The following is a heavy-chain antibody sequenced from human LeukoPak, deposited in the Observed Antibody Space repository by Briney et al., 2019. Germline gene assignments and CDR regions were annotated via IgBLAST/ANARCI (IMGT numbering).Heavy chain of an antibody. V-gene: IGHV5-51*01. Sequence: GESLKISCKGSGYSFTSYWIGWVRQMPGKGLEWMGIIYPGDSDTRYSPSSQGQVTISADKSISTAYLQWSSLKASDTAMYYCARQRYSGYDRSGFDYWGQGTLVTVSS. CDR1: GYSFTSYW. J-gene: IGHJ4*02. CDR2: IYPGDSDT. CDR3: ARQRYSGYDRSGFDY. D-gene: IGHD5-12*01.